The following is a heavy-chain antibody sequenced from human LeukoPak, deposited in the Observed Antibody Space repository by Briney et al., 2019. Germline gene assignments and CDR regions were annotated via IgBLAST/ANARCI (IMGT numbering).Heavy chain of an antibody. J-gene: IGHJ4*02. Sequence: PGGSLRLSCAASGFTFSDHYMDWVRQAPGEGLEWVGRIRNKTKGYTTEYAASVKGRFTISRDDSKNSLYLQMNSLKTEDTAVYYCVRVAVETPPRSEDYWGQGTLVTVSS. CDR3: VRVAVETPPRSEDY. V-gene: IGHV3-72*01. D-gene: IGHD6-19*01. CDR2: IRNKTKGYTT. CDR1: GFTFSDHY.